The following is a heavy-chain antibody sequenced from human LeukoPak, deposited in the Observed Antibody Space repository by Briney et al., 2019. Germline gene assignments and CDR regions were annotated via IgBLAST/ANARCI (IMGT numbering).Heavy chain of an antibody. V-gene: IGHV3-11*01. J-gene: IGHJ5*02. CDR2: ISSSGSTI. CDR1: GFTFSDYY. D-gene: IGHD3-10*01. Sequence: GGSLRLSCAASGFTFSDYYMSWIRQAPGKGLEGVSYISSSGSTIYYADSVKGRFTISRDNANNSLYLQMNSLRAEDTAVYYCAREGTMVRGVIAFFDPWGQGTLVTVSS. CDR3: AREGTMVRGVIAFFDP.